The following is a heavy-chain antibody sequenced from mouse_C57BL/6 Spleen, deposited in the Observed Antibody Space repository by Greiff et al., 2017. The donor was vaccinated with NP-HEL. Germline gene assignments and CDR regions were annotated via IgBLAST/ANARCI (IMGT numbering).Heavy chain of an antibody. CDR2: IYPYNDGT. CDR3: ASRRDYYGSSRRFAY. V-gene: IGHV1-14*01. J-gene: IGHJ3*01. D-gene: IGHD1-1*01. Sequence: VQLKQSGPELVKPGASVKMSCKASGYTFTSYVMHWVKQKPGQGLEWIGYIYPYNDGTKYNEKFKGKATLTSDKSSSTAYMELSSLTSEDSAVYYCASRRDYYGSSRRFAYWGQGTLVTVSA. CDR1: GYTFTSYV.